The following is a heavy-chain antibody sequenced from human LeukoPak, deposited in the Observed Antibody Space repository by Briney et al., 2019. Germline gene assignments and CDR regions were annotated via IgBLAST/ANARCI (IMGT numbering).Heavy chain of an antibody. D-gene: IGHD2-21*02. CDR3: ARGPGAYCGGDCPDY. CDR2: IYGDGTTT. Sequence: PGGSLRLSCAASGFTFSNFWIHWVRQAPGKGLVWVSRIYGDGTTTSYADSVKGRFTISRDNAKNTLCLQMNSLRAEDTAVYYCARGPGAYCGGDCPDYWGQGILVTVSS. V-gene: IGHV3-74*01. J-gene: IGHJ4*02. CDR1: GFTFSNFW.